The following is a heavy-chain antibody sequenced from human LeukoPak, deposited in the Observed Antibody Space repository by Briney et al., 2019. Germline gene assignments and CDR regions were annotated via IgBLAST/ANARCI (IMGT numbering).Heavy chain of an antibody. Sequence: SETLSLTCAVYGGSFSGYYWGWIRQPPGKGLEWIREINHSGSTNYNPSLKSRVTISVDTSKNQFSLKLSSVTAADTVVYYCAAGLSADYWGQGTLVTVSS. CDR1: GGSFSGYY. CDR2: INHSGST. CDR3: AAGLSADY. J-gene: IGHJ4*02. V-gene: IGHV4-34*01.